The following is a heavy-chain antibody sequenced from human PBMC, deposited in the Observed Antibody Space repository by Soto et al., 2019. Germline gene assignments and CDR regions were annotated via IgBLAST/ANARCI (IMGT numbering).Heavy chain of an antibody. CDR3: AREPLYGDYSDY. CDR2: IYYSGST. CDR1: GGSVSSGSYY. D-gene: IGHD4-17*01. V-gene: IGHV4-61*01. Sequence: SETLSLTCTVSGGSVSSGSYYWSWIRQPPGKGLEWIGYIYYSGSTNYNPSLKSRVTISVDTSKNQFSLKLSSVTAADTAVYYCAREPLYGDYSDYWGQGTLVTSPQ. J-gene: IGHJ4*02.